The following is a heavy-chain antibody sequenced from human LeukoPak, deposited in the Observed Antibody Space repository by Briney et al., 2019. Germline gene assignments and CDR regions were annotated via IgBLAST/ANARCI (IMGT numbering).Heavy chain of an antibody. CDR2: ISSSSGYI. J-gene: IGHJ4*02. V-gene: IGHV3-21*01. CDR1: GYTFTSYS. CDR3: ARVNSSGWYDYFDY. D-gene: IGHD6-19*01. Sequence: GGSLRLSCAASGYTFTSYSMNWVRQAPGQGLEWVSSISSSSGYIYYADSVKGRFTISRDNAKDSLYLQMNSLRAEDTAVYYCARVNSSGWYDYFDYWGQGTLVTVSS.